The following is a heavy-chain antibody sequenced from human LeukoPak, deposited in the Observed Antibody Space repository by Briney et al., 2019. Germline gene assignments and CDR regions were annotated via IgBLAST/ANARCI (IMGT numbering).Heavy chain of an antibody. CDR1: GGSFSGYY. D-gene: IGHD4-11*01. J-gene: IGHJ6*03. V-gene: IGHV4-34*01. Sequence: PSETLSLTCAVYGGSFSGYYWSWTRQPPGKGLEWIGEINHSGSTNYNPSLKSRVTISVDTSKNQFSLKLSSVTAADTAVYYCARVPNYSNYPYYYYHYMDVWGKGTTVTVSS. CDR3: ARVPNYSNYPYYYYHYMDV. CDR2: INHSGST.